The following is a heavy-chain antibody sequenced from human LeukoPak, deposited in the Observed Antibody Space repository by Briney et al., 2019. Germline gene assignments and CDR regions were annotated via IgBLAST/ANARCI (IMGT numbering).Heavy chain of an antibody. CDR3: ARALRGYYDTGGYTSDAFDI. Sequence: ASVKVSCKASGYTFTSYGITWVRQAPGQGLEWMGWISPYNGNTNYAQKFQCRVTMTTDTSTRTAYMELRSLRSDDTAVYYCARALRGYYDTGGYTSDAFDISGQGTMVTVSS. CDR1: GYTFTSYG. D-gene: IGHD3-22*01. V-gene: IGHV1-18*01. J-gene: IGHJ3*02. CDR2: ISPYNGNT.